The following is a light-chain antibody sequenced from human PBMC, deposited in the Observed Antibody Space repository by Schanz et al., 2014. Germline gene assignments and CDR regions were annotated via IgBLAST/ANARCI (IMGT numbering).Light chain of an antibody. Sequence: QSALTQPASVSGSPGQSITISCTGTSSDVGRYNSVSWYQVHAGKAPKLMIYEGSKRPSGVSNRFSGSKSGNTASLTISGLQAEDEADYYCCSYAGSDSWVFGGGTKLTVL. CDR2: EGS. CDR1: SSDVGRYNS. CDR3: CSYAGSDSWV. J-gene: IGLJ2*01. V-gene: IGLV2-23*01.